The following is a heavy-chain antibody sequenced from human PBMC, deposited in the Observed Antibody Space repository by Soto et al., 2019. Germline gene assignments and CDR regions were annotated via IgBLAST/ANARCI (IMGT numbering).Heavy chain of an antibody. CDR2: SNHSGSS. Sequence: QVQLQQWGAGLLKPSETLSLTCAVYGGSFSGYYWSWIRQPPAKGLEWIGESNHSGSSNYNPSLKRRVNISVDTSKDQFSLKLSSVPAADTAVDYCARFPLGRLYSYYMDVWGKGTTVTVSS. CDR1: GGSFSGYY. CDR3: ARFPLGRLYSYYMDV. J-gene: IGHJ6*03. V-gene: IGHV4-34*01. D-gene: IGHD6-25*01.